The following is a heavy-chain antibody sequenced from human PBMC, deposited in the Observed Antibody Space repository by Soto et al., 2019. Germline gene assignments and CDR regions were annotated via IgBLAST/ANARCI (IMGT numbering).Heavy chain of an antibody. D-gene: IGHD2-2*01. CDR2: ISAYNGNT. Sequence: ASVKVSCKASGYTFTSYGISWVRQAPGQGLEWMGWISAYNGNTNYAQKLQGRVTMTTDTSTSTAYMELSSLRSEDTAVYYCARGQIVVVPAADPSFDPWGQGTLVTVSS. CDR3: ARGQIVVVPAADPSFDP. CDR1: GYTFTSYG. J-gene: IGHJ5*02. V-gene: IGHV1-18*01.